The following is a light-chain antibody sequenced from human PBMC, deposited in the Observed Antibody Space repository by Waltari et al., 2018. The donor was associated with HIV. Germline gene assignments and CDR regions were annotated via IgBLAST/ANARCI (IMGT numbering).Light chain of an antibody. CDR3: QQTLRTPHT. Sequence: DIQMTQSPSSLSASVGDRVTITCRAPQSISHNLNWYQQTAGKAPRLLIFAASNLHSGVPWRFSGSGTGTVFNPTGNNLQPEDCATYYCQQTLRTPHTFGPGTRLEIK. J-gene: IGKJ5*01. CDR2: AAS. V-gene: IGKV1-39*01. CDR1: QSISHN.